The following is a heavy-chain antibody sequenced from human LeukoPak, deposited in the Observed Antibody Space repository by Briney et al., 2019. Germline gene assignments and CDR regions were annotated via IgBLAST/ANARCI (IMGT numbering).Heavy chain of an antibody. J-gene: IGHJ3*02. CDR1: GGSISSSSYY. CDR3: ARATRDYYDSSGSPGGAFDI. D-gene: IGHD3-22*01. V-gene: IGHV4-39*07. Sequence: SETLSLTCTVSGGSISSSSYYWGWIRQPPGKGLEWIGSIYYSGSTYYNPSLKSRVTISVDTSKNQFSLKLSSVTAADTAVYYCARATRDYYDSSGSPGGAFDIWGQGTMVTVSS. CDR2: IYYSGST.